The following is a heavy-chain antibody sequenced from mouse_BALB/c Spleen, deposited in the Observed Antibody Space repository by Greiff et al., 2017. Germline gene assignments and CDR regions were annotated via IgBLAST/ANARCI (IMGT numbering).Heavy chain of an antibody. D-gene: IGHD2-1*01. V-gene: IGHV5-9*03. CDR1: GFTFSSYT. CDR3: ARYGNKYYFDY. Sequence: EVKVVESGGGLVKPGGSLKLSCAASGFTFSSYTMSWVRQTPEKRLEWVATISSGGGNTYYPDSVKGRFTISRDNAKNNLYLQMSSLRSEDTALYYCARYGNKYYFDYWGQGTTLTVSS. CDR2: ISSGGGNT. J-gene: IGHJ2*01.